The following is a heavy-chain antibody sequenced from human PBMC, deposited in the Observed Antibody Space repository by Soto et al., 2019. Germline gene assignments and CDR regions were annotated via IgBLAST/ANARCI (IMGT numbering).Heavy chain of an antibody. V-gene: IGHV2-5*02. CDR3: ARIPSSIAAPGSYYYGMDV. CDR1: GFSLSTSGVR. D-gene: IGHD6-6*01. Sequence: SGPTLVNPTQTLTLTCTFSGFSLSTSGVRVGWIRQPPGKALEWLALIYWDDDKRYSTSLKTRLTISKDTSKNQVVLTMTNMDPVDTATYYCARIPSSIAAPGSYYYGMDVWGQGTTVTVSS. CDR2: IYWDDDK. J-gene: IGHJ6*02.